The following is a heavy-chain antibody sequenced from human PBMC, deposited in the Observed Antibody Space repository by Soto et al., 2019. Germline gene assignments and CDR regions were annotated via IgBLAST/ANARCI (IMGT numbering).Heavy chain of an antibody. CDR2: ISAYNGNT. CDR1: GYTFSSNG. V-gene: IGHV1-18*01. CDR3: ARGARPYSSSRPPRHDAFDI. J-gene: IGHJ3*02. Sequence: ASVKVSCKASGYTFSSNGISWVRQAPGQRLEWMGWISAYNGNTNYAQRLQGRVTMTTDTSTSTAYMALRSLRSDDTAVYYCARGARPYSSSRPPRHDAFDIWGQGTMVTVSS. D-gene: IGHD6-13*01.